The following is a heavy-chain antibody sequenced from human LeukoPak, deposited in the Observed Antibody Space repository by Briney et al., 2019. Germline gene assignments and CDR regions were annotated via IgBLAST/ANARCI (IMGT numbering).Heavy chain of an antibody. Sequence: GASLQISCKGSGYRFTSYWIGRVRQLPGKGLEWMGIIYPGDSDTRYSPSFQGQVTISAGKSISTAYLQWSSLKASDTAMYYCARCVPEGTTTGFDYWGQGTLVTVSS. V-gene: IGHV5-51*01. J-gene: IGHJ4*02. D-gene: IGHD1-7*01. CDR2: IYPGDSDT. CDR1: GYRFTSYW. CDR3: ARCVPEGTTTGFDY.